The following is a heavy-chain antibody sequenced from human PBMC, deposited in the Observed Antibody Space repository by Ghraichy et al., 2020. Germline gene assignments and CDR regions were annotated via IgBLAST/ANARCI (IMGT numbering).Heavy chain of an antibody. CDR1: GGSFSGYY. V-gene: IGHV4-34*01. CDR2: INHSGST. D-gene: IGHD6-6*01. J-gene: IGHJ6*02. CDR3: ARRKWSSSSQYYGMDV. Sequence: SQTLSLTCAVYGGSFSGYYWSWIRQPPGKGLEWIGEINHSGSTNYNPSLKSRVTISVDTSKNQFSLKRSSVTAADTAVYYCARRKWSSSSQYYGMDVWGQGTTVTVSS.